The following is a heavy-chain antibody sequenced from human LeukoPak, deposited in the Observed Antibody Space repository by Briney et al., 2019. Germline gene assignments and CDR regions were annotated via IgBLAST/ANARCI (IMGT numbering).Heavy chain of an antibody. Sequence: ASVKVSCKVPEYTLTELHMYWVRQTPGKGLEWMGGFGPDDSETIYAQNFQGRVTMTEDTSTDTAYMELSSLKSDDTAVYYCAADRKIVGTTGAYVFWGQGTLVTVSS. V-gene: IGHV1-24*01. CDR2: FGPDDSET. CDR1: EYTLTELH. CDR3: AADRKIVGTTGAYVF. D-gene: IGHD1-26*01. J-gene: IGHJ4*02.